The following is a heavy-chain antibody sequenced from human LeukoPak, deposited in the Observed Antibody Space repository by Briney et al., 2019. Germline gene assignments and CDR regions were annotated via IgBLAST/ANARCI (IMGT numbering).Heavy chain of an antibody. D-gene: IGHD6-19*01. CDR3: ARTGYSSGWYGGFDI. CDR2: IYPGDSDT. J-gene: IGHJ3*02. V-gene: IGHV5-51*01. Sequence: GESLKISCKGSGYSFTKYWIGWVRQMPGKGLEWMGIIYPGDSDTRYSTSFQGQVTISADKSTSTAYLQWSSLKASDTAMYYCARTGYSSGWYGGFDIWGQGTLVTVSS. CDR1: GYSFTKYW.